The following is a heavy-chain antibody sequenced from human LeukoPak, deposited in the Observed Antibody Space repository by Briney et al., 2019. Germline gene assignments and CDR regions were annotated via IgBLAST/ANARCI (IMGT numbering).Heavy chain of an antibody. D-gene: IGHD3-22*01. CDR1: GYSISSGYY. CDR2: IYHSGST. Sequence: SETLSLTCTVSGYSISSGYYWGWIRQPPGQGLEWIGSIYHSGSTYYNPSLKSRVTISVDTSKNQFSLKLSSVTAADTAVYYCARAKGYDSSGYLSFWGQGTLVTVSS. CDR3: ARAKGYDSSGYLSF. J-gene: IGHJ4*02. V-gene: IGHV4-38-2*02.